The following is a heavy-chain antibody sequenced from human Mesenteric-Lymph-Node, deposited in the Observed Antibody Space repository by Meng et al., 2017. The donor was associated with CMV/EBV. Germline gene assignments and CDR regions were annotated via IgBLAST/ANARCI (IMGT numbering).Heavy chain of an antibody. D-gene: IGHD6-19*01. J-gene: IGHJ5*02. Sequence: GESLKISCAASGFTFTNAWMNWVRQAPGKGLEWVANIKQDGSEKYYVDSVKGRFTISRDNPKNSLYLQMNSLRAEDTAVYYCVRGGGWSSWGQGTLVTVSS. CDR3: VRGGGWSS. CDR1: GFTFTNAW. CDR2: IKQDGSEK. V-gene: IGHV3-7*01.